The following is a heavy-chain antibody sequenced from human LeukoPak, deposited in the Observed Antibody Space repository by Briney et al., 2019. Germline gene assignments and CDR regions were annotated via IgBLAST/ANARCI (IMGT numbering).Heavy chain of an antibody. Sequence: SETLSLTCTVSGDSISSYYWSWIRQPPGKGLEWVGCLYYSGNTNYNPSLKSRVTISVDTSKNQFSLKLSSVTAADTAVYYCARLNDYGDSYYYYYMDVWGKGTTVTVSS. V-gene: IGHV4-59*01. CDR3: ARLNDYGDSYYYYYMDV. CDR1: GDSISSYY. J-gene: IGHJ6*03. D-gene: IGHD4-17*01. CDR2: LYYSGNT.